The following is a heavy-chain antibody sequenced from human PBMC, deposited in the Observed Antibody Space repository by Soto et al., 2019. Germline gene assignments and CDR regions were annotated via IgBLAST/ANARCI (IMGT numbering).Heavy chain of an antibody. Sequence: PGGSLRLSCAASGFTFSSYWMSWVRQASGKGLESLANIKQXXSEKYYVDSVKGRFTISRENAKXXLELQMNSLRAEDTAVYYCARVGVGDDFWSGYPYGMDVWGQGTTVTVSS. J-gene: IGHJ6*02. CDR3: ARVGVGDDFWSGYPYGMDV. CDR2: IKQXXSEK. V-gene: IGHV3-7*01. CDR1: GFTFSSYW. D-gene: IGHD3-3*01.